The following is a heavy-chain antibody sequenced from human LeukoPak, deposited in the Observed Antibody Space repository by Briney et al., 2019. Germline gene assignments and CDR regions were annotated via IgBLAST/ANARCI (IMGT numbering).Heavy chain of an antibody. CDR1: GFTFSTYA. CDR3: ARHGGGWSDDAFDI. D-gene: IGHD6-19*01. V-gene: IGHV3-30-3*01. CDR2: ISYDGSNK. Sequence: GGSLRLSCAASGFTFSTYAMHWVRQGPGKGLEWVAVISYDGSNKYYADSVKGRFTISRDNSKNTLYLQMSSLSAEDTAVYYCARHGGGWSDDAFDIWGQGTMVTVSS. J-gene: IGHJ3*02.